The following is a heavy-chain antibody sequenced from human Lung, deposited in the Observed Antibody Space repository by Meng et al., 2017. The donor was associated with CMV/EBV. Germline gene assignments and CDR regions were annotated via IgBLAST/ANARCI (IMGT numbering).Heavy chain of an antibody. CDR3: ASYQSGDLGEAYYCYALDV. Sequence: LXXAVSGGSFGSFYWSWIRQPPGKGLEWIGAINHSGSANYNPSLKRRVTISADTSKNQFSLRLTSVTAAGTAVDDRASYQSGDLGEAYYCYALDVWGQGXTVTVSS. V-gene: IGHV4-34*01. J-gene: IGHJ6*02. CDR2: INHSGSA. D-gene: IGHD7-27*01. CDR1: GGSFGSFY.